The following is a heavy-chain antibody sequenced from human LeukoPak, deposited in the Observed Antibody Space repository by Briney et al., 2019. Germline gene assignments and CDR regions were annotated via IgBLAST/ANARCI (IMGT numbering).Heavy chain of an antibody. Sequence: SETLSLTCTVSGDSISSYYWSWIRQPAGKGLEWIGHLYTSGSTNYNPSLKSRVTMSVDTSKTQFSLKLSSVTAADTAVYYCARTYSGDYGPNWFDPWGQGTLVTVSS. V-gene: IGHV4-4*07. J-gene: IGHJ5*02. CDR3: ARTYSGDYGPNWFDP. CDR2: LYTSGST. D-gene: IGHD4-17*01. CDR1: GDSISSYY.